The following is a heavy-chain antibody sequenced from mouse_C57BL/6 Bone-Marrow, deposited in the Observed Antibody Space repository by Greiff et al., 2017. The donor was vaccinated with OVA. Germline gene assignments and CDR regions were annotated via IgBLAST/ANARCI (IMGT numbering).Heavy chain of an antibody. V-gene: IGHV1-39*01. CDR2: INPNSGTT. CDR3: ARFARYGYDRYFDV. CDR1: GYSFTDYN. D-gene: IGHD2-14*01. Sequence: EVQLQQSGPELVKPGASVKISCKASGYSFTDYNMNWVKQSNGKSLEWIGVINPNSGTTSYNQKFKGKATLTVDQSSSTAYMQLNSLTSEDSAVYYCARFARYGYDRYFDVWGTGTTVTVAS. J-gene: IGHJ1*03.